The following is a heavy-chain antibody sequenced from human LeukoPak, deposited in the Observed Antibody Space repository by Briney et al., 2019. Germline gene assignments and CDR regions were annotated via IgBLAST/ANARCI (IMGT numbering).Heavy chain of an antibody. V-gene: IGHV1-2*02. J-gene: IGHJ4*02. Sequence: ASVKVSCKASGYTFTGYYMYWVRRAPGQGLEWMGWINPNSGGTNYAQKFQGRVTMTRDTSISTAYMELSRLRSDDTAVYYCARKSDSYYDILTGYSIFDYWGQGTLVTVSS. CDR1: GYTFTGYY. CDR3: ARKSDSYYDILTGYSIFDY. D-gene: IGHD3-9*01. CDR2: INPNSGGT.